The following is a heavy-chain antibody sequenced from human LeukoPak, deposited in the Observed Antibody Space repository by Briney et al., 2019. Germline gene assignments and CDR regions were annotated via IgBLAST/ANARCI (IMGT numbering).Heavy chain of an antibody. D-gene: IGHD3-3*01. Sequence: PGGSLRLSCAASGFTVSSNYMSWVRQAPGKGLEWVSIIGGRDDRTYYADSVKGRFTISRDNPNNNLYLHMNSLRAEDTAVYYCAKDPNPHYDFWSGYKWGQGTLVTVSS. CDR1: GFTVSSNY. CDR3: AKDPNPHYDFWSGYK. V-gene: IGHV3-23*01. CDR2: IGGRDDRT. J-gene: IGHJ4*02.